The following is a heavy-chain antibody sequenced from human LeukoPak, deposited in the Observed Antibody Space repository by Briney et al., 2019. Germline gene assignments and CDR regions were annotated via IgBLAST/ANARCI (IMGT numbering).Heavy chain of an antibody. CDR2: IYTSGST. Sequence: SQTLSLTCTVSGGSISSGSYYWSWIRQPAGKGLEWIGRIYTSGSTNYNPSLKSRVTISVDTSKNQFSLKLSSVTAADTAVYYCAREVTTYPHLPGAFDIWGQGTMVTVSS. CDR1: GGSISSGSYY. CDR3: AREVTTYPHLPGAFDI. D-gene: IGHD4-17*01. V-gene: IGHV4-61*02. J-gene: IGHJ3*02.